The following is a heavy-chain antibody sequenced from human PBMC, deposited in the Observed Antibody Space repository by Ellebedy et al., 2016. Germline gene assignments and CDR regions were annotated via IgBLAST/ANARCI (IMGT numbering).Heavy chain of an antibody. CDR3: ARHSGYSYALFDY. D-gene: IGHD5-18*01. Sequence: SETLSLTCAVYGGSFSGYYWSWIRQPPGKGLEWIGEINHSGSTNYNPSLKSRVTISVDTSKNQFSLKLSSVTAADTAVYYCARHSGYSYALFDYWGQGTLVTVSS. J-gene: IGHJ4*02. CDR1: GGSFSGYY. V-gene: IGHV4-34*01. CDR2: INHSGST.